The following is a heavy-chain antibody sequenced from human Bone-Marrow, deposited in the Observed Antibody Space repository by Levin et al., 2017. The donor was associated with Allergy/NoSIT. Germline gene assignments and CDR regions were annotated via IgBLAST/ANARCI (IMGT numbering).Heavy chain of an antibody. J-gene: IGHJ4*02. CDR2: IYYSGST. CDR1: GGSISDYY. Sequence: SQTLSLTCTVSGGSISDYYWSWIRQPPGKGLEWIGYIYYSGSTNYEPSLKSRVTMSVDTSRNQFSLKLSSVTAADTAVYYCARGHSSSWYYLDYWGQGTLVTVSS. CDR3: ARGHSSSWYYLDY. D-gene: IGHD6-13*01. V-gene: IGHV4-59*01.